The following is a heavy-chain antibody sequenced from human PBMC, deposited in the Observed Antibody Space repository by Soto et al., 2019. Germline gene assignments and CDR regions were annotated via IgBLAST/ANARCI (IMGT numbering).Heavy chain of an antibody. V-gene: IGHV1-8*01. CDR3: ARASSFKPTIFGVVINTELPYYYYYMDV. CDR2: MNPNSGNT. Sequence: ASVKVSCKASGYTFTSYDINWVRQATGQGLEWMGWMNPNSGNTGYAQKFQGRVTMTRNTSISTAYMELSSLRSEDTAVYYCARASSFKPTIFGVVINTELPYYYYYMDVWGKGTTVTVSS. D-gene: IGHD3-3*01. J-gene: IGHJ6*03. CDR1: GYTFTSYD.